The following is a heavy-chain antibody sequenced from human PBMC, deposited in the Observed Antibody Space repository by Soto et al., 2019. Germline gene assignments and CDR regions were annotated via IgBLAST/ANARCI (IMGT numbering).Heavy chain of an antibody. D-gene: IGHD4-17*01. J-gene: IGHJ4*02. CDR2: ISAYNGNT. CDR1: GYTFTSYG. Sequence: ASVKVSCKASGYTFTSYGISWVRQAPGQGLEWMGWISAYNGNTNYAQKLQGRVTMTTDTSTSTAYMKLSSVTAADTAVYYCASLSGYGDYDFDYWGQGTLVTVSS. V-gene: IGHV1-18*01. CDR3: ASLSGYGDYDFDY.